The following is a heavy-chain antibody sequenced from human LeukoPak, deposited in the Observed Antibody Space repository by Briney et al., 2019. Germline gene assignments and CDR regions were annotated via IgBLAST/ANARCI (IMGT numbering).Heavy chain of an antibody. J-gene: IGHJ4*02. D-gene: IGHD5-12*01. CDR1: GFTVSNNY. V-gene: IGHV3-66*04. CDR3: ARLGGYSAHDVAY. Sequence: PGGSLRLSCAASGFTVSNNYMNWVRQAPGKGLEWVSVISSGGRTYSADSVKGRFTISRDNSKNTLYLQMNSLRAEDTAVYYCARLGGYSAHDVAYRGQGTLVTVSS. CDR2: ISSGGRT.